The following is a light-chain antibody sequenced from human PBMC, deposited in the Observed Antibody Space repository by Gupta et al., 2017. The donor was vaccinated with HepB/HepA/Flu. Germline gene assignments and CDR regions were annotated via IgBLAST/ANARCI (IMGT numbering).Light chain of an antibody. CDR1: SSDVGSYNL. Sequence: QSALTQPASVSGSPGQSITISCTGTSSDVGSYNLVSWYQQHPGKAPKRMMYEVGKRPSGVSNRFYGAKSANKVSLTISGLQAEDDAADYCCSYAPRITVFGGGTMLTVL. CDR2: EVG. V-gene: IGLV2-23*02. J-gene: IGLJ2*01. CDR3: CSYAPRITV.